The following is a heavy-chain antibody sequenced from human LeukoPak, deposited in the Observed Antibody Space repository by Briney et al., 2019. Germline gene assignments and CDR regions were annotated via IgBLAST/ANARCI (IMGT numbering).Heavy chain of an antibody. CDR1: GFTFSSYG. CDR3: ATTLDYDSSGYYLEYFQH. Sequence: GGSLRLSCAASGFTFSSYGMHWVRQAPGKGLEWVATISYDESDKYYVDSVKGRFTISRDNSKNTLSLQMNSLRAEDTAVYYYATTLDYDSSGYYLEYFQHWGQGTLVTVSS. J-gene: IGHJ1*01. CDR2: ISYDESDK. V-gene: IGHV3-30*03. D-gene: IGHD3-22*01.